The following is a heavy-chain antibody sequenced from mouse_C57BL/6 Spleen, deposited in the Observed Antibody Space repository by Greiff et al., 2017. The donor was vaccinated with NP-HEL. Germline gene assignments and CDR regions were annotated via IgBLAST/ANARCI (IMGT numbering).Heavy chain of an antibody. V-gene: IGHV6-3*01. J-gene: IGHJ2*01. CDR2: IRLKSDNYAT. CDR1: GFTFSNYW. Sequence: EVQLQESGGGLVQPGGSMKLSCGASGFTFSNYWMNWVRQSPEKGLEWVAQIRLKSDNYATHYAESVKGRFTISRDDSKSSVYLQMNNLRAEDTGIYYCSTVVAPDYWGQGTTLTVSS. D-gene: IGHD1-1*01. CDR3: STVVAPDY.